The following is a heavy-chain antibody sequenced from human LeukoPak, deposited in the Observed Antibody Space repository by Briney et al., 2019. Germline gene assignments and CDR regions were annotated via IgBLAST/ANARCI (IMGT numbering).Heavy chain of an antibody. Sequence: GASVTVSCTASGYTFTNYGISWVRQAPGQGLEWMGWIGTYDGDTNFAQRVEGRVTLTIDTSTNTAYMELRGLRSDDTAMYYCARDYEGATRRDLFDPWGQGTLVTVSS. D-gene: IGHD1-26*01. V-gene: IGHV1-18*01. CDR2: IGTYDGDT. CDR3: ARDYEGATRRDLFDP. J-gene: IGHJ5*02. CDR1: GYTFTNYG.